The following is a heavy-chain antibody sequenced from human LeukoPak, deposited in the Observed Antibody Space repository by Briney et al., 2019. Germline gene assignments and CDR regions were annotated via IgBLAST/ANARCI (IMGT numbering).Heavy chain of an antibody. Sequence: GESLKISCESSGYSFTNYWIGWVRQMPGKGLEWMGIIYPGDSDTRYSPSFQGQVTISADMSINTAYLQWSSLKASDTAIYYCARFDCGGDCYSGDYWGQGTLVTVSS. J-gene: IGHJ4*02. CDR2: IYPGDSDT. CDR1: GYSFTNYW. D-gene: IGHD2-21*02. V-gene: IGHV5-51*01. CDR3: ARFDCGGDCYSGDY.